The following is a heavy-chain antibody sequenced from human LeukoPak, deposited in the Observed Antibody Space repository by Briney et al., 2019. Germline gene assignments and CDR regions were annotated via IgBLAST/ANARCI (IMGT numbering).Heavy chain of an antibody. D-gene: IGHD4-17*01. CDR2: TYYSGNT. V-gene: IGHV4-39*07. CDR3: ARGLNRNDYGDYGY. J-gene: IGHJ4*02. Sequence: SETLSLTCTVSGDSITGGSYYWGWIRQPPGRGLEWIGSTYYSGNTYYNPSLKSRVTISVDTSNNEFSLRLTSVTAADTAVYYCARGLNRNDYGDYGYWGQGTLVTVSS. CDR1: GDSITGGSYY.